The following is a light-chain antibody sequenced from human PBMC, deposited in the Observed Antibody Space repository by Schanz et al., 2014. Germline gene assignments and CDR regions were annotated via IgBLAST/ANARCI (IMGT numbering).Light chain of an antibody. CDR2: DVT. V-gene: IGLV2-8*01. CDR3: AAWDDSLSGPV. CDR1: SSDVGGYNY. Sequence: QSVLTQPPSASGSPGQSVTISCTGTSSDVGGYNYVSWYQQHPGKAPKLIISDVTRRPSGVPDRFSGSKSGTSASLAISGLQSEDEADYYCAAWDDSLSGPVFGGGTKLTVL. J-gene: IGLJ3*02.